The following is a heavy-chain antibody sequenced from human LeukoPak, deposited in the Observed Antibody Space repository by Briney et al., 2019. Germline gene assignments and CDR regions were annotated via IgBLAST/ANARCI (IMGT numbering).Heavy chain of an antibody. CDR2: ISHDGSNK. V-gene: IGHV3-30-3*01. Sequence: GGSLRLSCAASGFTFSSYAMHWVRQAPGKGLEWVAVISHDGSNKYYADSVKGRFTISRDNSKNTLYLQMNSLRAEDTAVYYCARGLTGTTSGYFDYWGQGTLVTVSS. CDR3: ARGLTGTTSGYFDY. CDR1: GFTFSSYA. D-gene: IGHD1-20*01. J-gene: IGHJ4*02.